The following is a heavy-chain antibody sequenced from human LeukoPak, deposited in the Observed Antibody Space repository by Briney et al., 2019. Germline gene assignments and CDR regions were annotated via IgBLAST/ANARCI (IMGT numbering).Heavy chain of an antibody. Sequence: SETLSLTCAVSGGSFSRPFWSWIRQAPGKGLEWIGEIDHSGRTDYNPSLEGRVTMSVDTSKNQFSLRLTSVTAADTAVYFCARAERRINLARGVFGSHFDSWGQGTLVSVSS. CDR2: IDHSGRT. J-gene: IGHJ5*01. D-gene: IGHD3-10*01. CDR1: GGSFSRPF. V-gene: IGHV4-34*01. CDR3: ARAERRINLARGVFGSHFDS.